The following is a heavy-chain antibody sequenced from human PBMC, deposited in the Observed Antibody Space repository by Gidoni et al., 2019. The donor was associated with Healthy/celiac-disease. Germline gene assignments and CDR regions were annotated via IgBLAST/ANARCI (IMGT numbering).Heavy chain of an antibody. CDR1: GFTFYDYA. CDR3: AKDTYSNYVDDGYFDY. J-gene: IGHJ4*02. V-gene: IGHV3-9*01. CDR2: ISWNSGSI. D-gene: IGHD4-4*01. Sequence: EVQLVESGGGLVQQGRSLGLSCPAPGFTFYDYAMHWVRQDPGNGLEWVSGISWNSGSIGYADSVKGRFTISRDNAKNSLYLQMNSSRAEDTALYYCAKDTYSNYVDDGYFDYWGQGTLVTVSS.